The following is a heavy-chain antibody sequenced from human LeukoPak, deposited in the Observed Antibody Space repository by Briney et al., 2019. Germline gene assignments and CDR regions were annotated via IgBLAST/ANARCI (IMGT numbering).Heavy chain of an antibody. Sequence: SETLSLTCTVSGGSISSSSYYWGWIPQPQGKGLEWIGSIYYSGSTYYNPSLKIRVTISVDTSKNQFSLKLSSVTAADTAVYYCASAFYGDYYFDYWGQGTLVTVSS. V-gene: IGHV4-39*01. D-gene: IGHD4-17*01. CDR1: GGSISSSSYY. CDR3: ASAFYGDYYFDY. CDR2: IYYSGST. J-gene: IGHJ4*02.